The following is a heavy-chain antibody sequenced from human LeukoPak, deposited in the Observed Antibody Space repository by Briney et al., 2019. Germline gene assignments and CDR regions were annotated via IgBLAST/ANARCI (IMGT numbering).Heavy chain of an antibody. D-gene: IGHD5-18*01. V-gene: IGHV4-39*07. CDR2: IYHSGTT. CDR3: ARAYSPSV. Sequence: SETLSLTCTVSGGSISSRNYYWDWIRQPPGKGLEWIGEIYHSGTTNYNPSLKSRVTISVDKSKNHFSLKLTSVTAADTAVYYCARAYSPSVWGQGTLVTVSS. CDR1: GGSISSRNYY. J-gene: IGHJ4*02.